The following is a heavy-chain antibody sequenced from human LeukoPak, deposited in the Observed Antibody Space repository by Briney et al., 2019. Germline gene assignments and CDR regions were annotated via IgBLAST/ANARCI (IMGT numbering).Heavy chain of an antibody. V-gene: IGHV4-59*08. CDR1: GGSISSYY. D-gene: IGHD6-13*01. J-gene: IGHJ5*02. CDR2: IYYSGST. CDR3: ARIDRIAAASRRWFDP. Sequence: SETLSLTCTVSGGSISSYYWSWIWQPPGKGLEWIGYIYYSGSTNYNPSLKSRVTISVDTSKNQFSLKLSSVTAADTAVYYCARIDRIAAASRRWFDPWGQGTLVTVSS.